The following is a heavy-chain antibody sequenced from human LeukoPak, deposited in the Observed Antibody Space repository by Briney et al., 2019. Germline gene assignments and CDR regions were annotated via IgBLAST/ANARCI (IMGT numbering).Heavy chain of an antibody. D-gene: IGHD2-2*01. J-gene: IGHJ5*02. CDR1: GFTFSSYG. CDR2: ISYDGSSK. CDR3: ARDHQLQNGNWFDP. V-gene: IGHV3-30*03. Sequence: HPGGSLRLSCAASGFTFSSYGMHWVRQAPGKGLEWVAAISYDGSSKYYADSVKGRFSVSRDNSKNTLYLQMSSLGPEDTAVYYCARDHQLQNGNWFDPWGQGTLVTVSS.